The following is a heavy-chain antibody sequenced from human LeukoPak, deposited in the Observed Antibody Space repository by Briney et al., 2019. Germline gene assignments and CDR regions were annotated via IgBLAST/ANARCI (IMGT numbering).Heavy chain of an antibody. D-gene: IGHD4-17*01. V-gene: IGHV4-30-2*01. Sequence: SQTLSLTCAVSGGSISSGGYSWSWIRQPPGKGLEWIGYIYHSGSTYYNPSLKSRVTISVDRSKSQFSLKLSSVTAADTAVYYCARARVTTSSRYFDLWGRGTLVTVSS. CDR2: IYHSGST. CDR1: GGSISSGGYS. J-gene: IGHJ2*01. CDR3: ARARVTTSSRYFDL.